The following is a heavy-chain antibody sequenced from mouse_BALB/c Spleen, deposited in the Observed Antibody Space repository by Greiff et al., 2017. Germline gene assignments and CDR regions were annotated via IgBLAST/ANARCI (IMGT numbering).Heavy chain of an antibody. CDR3: ARSGYYGSSGYAMDY. D-gene: IGHD1-1*01. J-gene: IGHJ4*01. Sequence: VQLQQSGPELVRPGVSVKISCKGSCYTFTDYAMHWVKQSHAKSLEWIGVISTYSGNTNYNQKFKGKATMTVDKSSSTAYMELARLTSEDSAIYYCARSGYYGSSGYAMDYWGQGTSVTVSS. CDR2: ISTYSGNT. CDR1: CYTFTDYA. V-gene: IGHV1-67*01.